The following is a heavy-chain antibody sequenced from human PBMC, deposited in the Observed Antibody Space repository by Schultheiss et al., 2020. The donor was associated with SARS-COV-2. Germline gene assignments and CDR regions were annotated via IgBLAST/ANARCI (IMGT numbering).Heavy chain of an antibody. Sequence: GESLKISCAASGFTFSSYAMSWVRQAPGKGLEWVSAISGSGGSTYYADSVKGRFTISRDNAKNSLYLQMTSLRAEDTAVYYCAREAAGINAFDIWGQGTMVTVSS. D-gene: IGHD6-13*01. CDR2: ISGSGGST. CDR3: AREAAGINAFDI. CDR1: GFTFSSYA. V-gene: IGHV3-23*01. J-gene: IGHJ3*02.